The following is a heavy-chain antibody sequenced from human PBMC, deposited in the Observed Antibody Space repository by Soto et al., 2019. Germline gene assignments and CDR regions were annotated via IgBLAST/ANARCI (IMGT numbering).Heavy chain of an antibody. CDR1: GFTFSSYD. CDR3: ARDFAPRYYYDSSGYYYYYGMDV. CDR2: IGTAGDT. Sequence: GGSLRLSCAASGFTFSSYDMHWVRQATGKGQEWASAIGTAGDTYYPGSVKGRFTISRENAKNTLYLQMNSLRAEDTVVYYCARDFAPRYYYDSSGYYYYYGMDVWGQGTTVTVSS. J-gene: IGHJ6*02. V-gene: IGHV3-13*01. D-gene: IGHD3-22*01.